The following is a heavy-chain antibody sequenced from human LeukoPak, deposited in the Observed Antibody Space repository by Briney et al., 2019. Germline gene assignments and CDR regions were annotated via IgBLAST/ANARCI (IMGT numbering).Heavy chain of an antibody. Sequence: SETLSLTCTVSGGSISSYYWSWIRQPAGKGLEWIGYIYSNEATEYKPSLKSRVTISADTSKNQFSLKLTSVTAADTAIYYCARRNDFHIWGQGTMVTVSS. CDR1: GGSISSYY. J-gene: IGHJ3*02. CDR2: IYSNEAT. V-gene: IGHV4-4*08. CDR3: ARRNDFHI.